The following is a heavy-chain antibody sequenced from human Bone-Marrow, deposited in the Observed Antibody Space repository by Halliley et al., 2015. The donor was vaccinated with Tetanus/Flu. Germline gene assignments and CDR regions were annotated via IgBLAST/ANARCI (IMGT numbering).Heavy chain of an antibody. Sequence: SLRLSCAASGFTFSEYGMAWVRQAPGRGLEWVSSISRSDDTTYIDSVKGRFTISRDNSKDTLFLQLNNLRAEDTAKYFCAKDLGYGGAAEAFHVWGQGTMVTVSS. CDR1: GFTFSEYG. D-gene: IGHD2-21*01. V-gene: IGHV3-23*01. J-gene: IGHJ3*01. CDR2: ISRSDDTT. CDR3: AKDLGYGGAAEAFHV.